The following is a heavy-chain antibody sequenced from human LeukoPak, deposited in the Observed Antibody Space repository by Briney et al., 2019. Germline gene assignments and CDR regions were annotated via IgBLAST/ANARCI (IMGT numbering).Heavy chain of an antibody. CDR1: GGTFSSYA. Sequence: SVKVSCKASGGTFSSYAISWVRQAPGQGLEWMGGIIPIFGTANYAQKFQGRVAITADESTSTAYMELSSLRSEDTAVYYCASSGSTRDDYYYYYMDVWGKGTTVTVSS. V-gene: IGHV1-69*13. D-gene: IGHD3-10*01. CDR3: ASSGSTRDDYYYYYMDV. CDR2: IIPIFGTA. J-gene: IGHJ6*03.